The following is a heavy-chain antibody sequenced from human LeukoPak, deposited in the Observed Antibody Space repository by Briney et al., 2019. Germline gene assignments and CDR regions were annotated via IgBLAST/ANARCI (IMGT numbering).Heavy chain of an antibody. CDR2: ISSSGSTI. CDR1: GFTFSDYY. V-gene: IGHV3-11*04. D-gene: IGHD4/OR15-4a*01. Sequence: GGSLRLXCAASGFTFSDYYMSWIRQAPGKGLEWVSYISSSGSTIYYADSVKGRFTISRDNAKNSLYLQMNSLRAEDTAVYYCARVIYDAPAFDIWGQGTMVTVSS. CDR3: ARVIYDAPAFDI. J-gene: IGHJ3*02.